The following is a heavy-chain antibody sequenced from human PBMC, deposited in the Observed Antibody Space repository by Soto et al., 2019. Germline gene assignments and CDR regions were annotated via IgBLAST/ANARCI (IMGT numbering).Heavy chain of an antibody. CDR1: GYTFTMYA. CDR3: ARDPTVLTGYYYYGMDV. D-gene: IGHD7-27*01. J-gene: IGHJ6*02. CDR2: INGGNGDT. Sequence: SVKVSCKASGYTFTMYAMHWVRQAPVQRLEWMGWINGGNGDTKYSQKFQGRVTITRDTSASTAYMELSSLRSEDTAVYYCARDPTVLTGYYYYGMDVWGQGTTVTVSS. V-gene: IGHV1-3*01.